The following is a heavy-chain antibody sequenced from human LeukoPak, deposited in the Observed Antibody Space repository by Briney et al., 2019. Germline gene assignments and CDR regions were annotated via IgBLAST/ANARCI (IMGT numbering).Heavy chain of an antibody. Sequence: GGSLRLSCAASGFTFSSYGMHWVRQAPGKGLEWVAVISYDGSNKYYADSVKGRFTISRDNSKNTLYLQMNSLRAEDSAVYYCARDLSASFRAMDVWGQGTTVTVSS. CDR1: GFTFSSYG. CDR2: ISYDGSNK. D-gene: IGHD6-13*01. CDR3: ARDLSASFRAMDV. J-gene: IGHJ6*02. V-gene: IGHV3-30*03.